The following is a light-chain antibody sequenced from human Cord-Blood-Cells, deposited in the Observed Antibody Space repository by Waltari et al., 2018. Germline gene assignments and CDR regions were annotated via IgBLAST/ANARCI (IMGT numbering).Light chain of an antibody. J-gene: IGKJ5*01. CDR3: QQSYSTPRIT. Sequence: DIQMTQSPSSLSASVGDRVTITCRASQSISSYLNWYQQKPGKAPKFLIYAASSLQSGVPSRFSGSGSGTDFTLTISSLQPEDFATYYCQQSYSTPRITFGQGTRLEIK. V-gene: IGKV1-39*01. CDR2: AAS. CDR1: QSISSY.